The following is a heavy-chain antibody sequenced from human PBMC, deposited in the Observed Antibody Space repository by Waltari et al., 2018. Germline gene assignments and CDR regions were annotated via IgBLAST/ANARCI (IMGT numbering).Heavy chain of an antibody. Sequence: QVQLQESGPGLVKPSETLSLTCTVSGGSISSYYWSWIRQPAGKGLEWIGRIYTIGTTTYTPSLKCRVTMSLDPSKNQFSLKLSSVTAADTALYYCARGGAAYCGGDCSYTVSGGYYYYMDVWGKGTTVTVSS. CDR1: GGSISSYY. D-gene: IGHD2-21*01. CDR2: IYTIGTT. V-gene: IGHV4-4*07. CDR3: ARGGAAYCGGDCSYTVSGGYYYYMDV. J-gene: IGHJ6*03.